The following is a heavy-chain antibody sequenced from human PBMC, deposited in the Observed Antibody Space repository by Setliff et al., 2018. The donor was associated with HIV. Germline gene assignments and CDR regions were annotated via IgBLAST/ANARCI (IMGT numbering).Heavy chain of an antibody. CDR3: AKEQEIGSYLDP. J-gene: IGHJ5*02. D-gene: IGHD2-2*02. CDR2: IIPILGIP. V-gene: IGHV1-69*04. Sequence: GASVKVSCKASGGAFISHTFTWVRQAPGQGLEWMGRIIPILGIPNYAQNFQGRLTISAGKSTRTAYLELSSLRSDDSAVYFCAKEQEIGSYLDPWGQGTLVTV. CDR1: GGAFISHT.